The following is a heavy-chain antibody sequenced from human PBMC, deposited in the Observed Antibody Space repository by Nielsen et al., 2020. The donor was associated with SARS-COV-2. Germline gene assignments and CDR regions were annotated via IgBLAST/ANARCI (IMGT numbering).Heavy chain of an antibody. J-gene: IGHJ5*02. CDR1: GFTFSNAW. V-gene: IGHV3-15*01. D-gene: IGHD3-9*01. Sequence: EGSLRLSCAASGFTFSNAWMSWVRQAPGKGLEWVGRIKKKSDGETKDYAAPVKGRFTISRDDSKNTLYLEMNSLQIEDTAVYYCSALILANWFDPWGQGTLVTVSS. CDR2: IKKKSDGETK. CDR3: SALILANWFDP.